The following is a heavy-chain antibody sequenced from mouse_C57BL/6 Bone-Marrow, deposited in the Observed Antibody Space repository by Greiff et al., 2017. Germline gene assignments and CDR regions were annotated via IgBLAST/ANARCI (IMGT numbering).Heavy chain of an antibody. CDR3: ARSTSLYSNFDY. J-gene: IGHJ2*01. V-gene: IGHV1-69*01. D-gene: IGHD2-5*01. CDR2: IDPSDSYT. Sequence: QVQLQQPGAELVLPGASVKLSCKASGYTFTSYWMHWVKQRPGQGLEWIGEIDPSDSYTNYNQKFKGKSTLTVAKSSSPAYMQLSSLTSEDAAVYYCARSTSLYSNFDYWGQGTTLTVSS. CDR1: GYTFTSYW.